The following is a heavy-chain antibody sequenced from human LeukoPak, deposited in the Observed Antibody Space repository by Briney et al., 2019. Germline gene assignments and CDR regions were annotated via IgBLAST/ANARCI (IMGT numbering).Heavy chain of an antibody. CDR3: ARDLNEYSSSPLDY. Sequence: SETLSLTCTVSGGSISSGSYYWSWIRQPAGKGLEWIGRIYTSGSTNYNPSLKSRVTISVDTSKNQFSLKLSSVTAADTAVYYCARDLNEYSSSPLDYWGQGTLVTVSS. V-gene: IGHV4-61*02. J-gene: IGHJ4*02. CDR1: GGSISSGSYY. D-gene: IGHD6-13*01. CDR2: IYTSGST.